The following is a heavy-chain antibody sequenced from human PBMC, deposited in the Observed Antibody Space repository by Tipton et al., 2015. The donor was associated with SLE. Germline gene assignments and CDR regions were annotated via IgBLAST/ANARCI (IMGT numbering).Heavy chain of an antibody. Sequence: SGFPFSSHAMNWVRQAPGKGLEWVSVITGSGGDTYYADSVKGRFTISRDNYKNALYLQMNSLRAEDPAVYYCAKAWLVATTGGGYYYYGLDVWGQGSAVTVSS. V-gene: IGHV3-23*01. CDR1: GFPFSSHA. J-gene: IGHJ6*02. CDR2: ITGSGGDT. CDR3: AKAWLVATTGGGYYYYGLDV. D-gene: IGHD5-12*01.